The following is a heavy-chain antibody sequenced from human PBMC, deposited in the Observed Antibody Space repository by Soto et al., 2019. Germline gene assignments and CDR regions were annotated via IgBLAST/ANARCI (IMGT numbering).Heavy chain of an antibody. CDR1: GFTFSSYG. D-gene: IGHD6-13*01. CDR2: ISYDGSNK. V-gene: IGHV3-30*18. Sequence: PGGSLRLSCAASGFTFSSYGMHWVRQAPGKGLEWVAVISYDGSNKYYADSVKGRFTISRDNSKNTLYLQMNSLRAEDTAVYYCANDQGGSSWYSGTYYYYGMDVWGQGSTVTVSS. J-gene: IGHJ6*02. CDR3: ANDQGGSSWYSGTYYYYGMDV.